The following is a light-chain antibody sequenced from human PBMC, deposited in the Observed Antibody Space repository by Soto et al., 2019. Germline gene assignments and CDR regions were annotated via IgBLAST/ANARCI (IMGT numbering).Light chain of an antibody. J-gene: IGKJ5*01. Sequence: DIVMTQSPLSLPVTLGQPASISCRSSQSLLYSDGNIYLNWFHQRPGQSPRRLIYKVSNRDSGVPDRFSGSGSGTNFTLKISSVEAEDVGVYYCLQGTHWPITFGQGTRLEIK. CDR2: KVS. CDR3: LQGTHWPIT. CDR1: QSLLYSDGNIY. V-gene: IGKV2-30*01.